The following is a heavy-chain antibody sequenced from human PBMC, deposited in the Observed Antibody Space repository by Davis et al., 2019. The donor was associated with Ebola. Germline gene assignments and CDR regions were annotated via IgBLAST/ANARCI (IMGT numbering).Heavy chain of an antibody. CDR3: ARAKYSSGWTARGYFDY. V-gene: IGHV4-39*07. Sequence: SETLSLTCTLSGGSISSSSYYWGWTRQPPGKGLEWIGEINTSGSTNYNPSLKSRVTIPVDTSKNQFSLKLSSVTAADTAVYYCARAKYSSGWTARGYFDYWGQGTLVTVSS. CDR1: GGSISSSSYY. J-gene: IGHJ4*02. CDR2: INTSGST. D-gene: IGHD6-19*01.